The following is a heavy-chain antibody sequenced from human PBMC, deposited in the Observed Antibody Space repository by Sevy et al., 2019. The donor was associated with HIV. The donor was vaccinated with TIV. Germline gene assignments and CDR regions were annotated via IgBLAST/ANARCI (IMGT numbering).Heavy chain of an antibody. CDR3: AGRVTSDSFDI. V-gene: IGHV3-66*02. Sequence: GGSLRLSCAASGFTVSDNYMSWVRQAPGKGLEWVSLIYSGSSTYYEDSVKGRFTISRDNSKNTLYLKMDSLRAEDTAVYYCAGRVTSDSFDIWGQGTMVTVSS. CDR1: GFTVSDNY. CDR2: IYSGSST. J-gene: IGHJ3*02. D-gene: IGHD5-18*01.